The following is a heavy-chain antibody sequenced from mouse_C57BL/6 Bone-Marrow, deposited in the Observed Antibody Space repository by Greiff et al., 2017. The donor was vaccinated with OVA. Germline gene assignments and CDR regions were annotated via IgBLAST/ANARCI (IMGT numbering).Heavy chain of an antibody. D-gene: IGHD2-2*01. CDR2: INPSSGYT. CDR1: GYTFTSYW. V-gene: IGHV1-7*01. CDR3: AREGRTLDTTVDD. Sequence: VQLQQSGAELVKPGASVKLSCKASGYTFTSYWMHWVKQRPGQGLEWIGYINPSSGYTKYNQKFKDKATLTADKSSRTAYLQLSSLTYENATVYYGAREGRTLDTTVDDWGQGTTLTVSS. J-gene: IGHJ2*01.